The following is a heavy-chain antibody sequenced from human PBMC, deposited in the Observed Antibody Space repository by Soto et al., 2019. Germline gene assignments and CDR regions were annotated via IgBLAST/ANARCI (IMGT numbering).Heavy chain of an antibody. J-gene: IGHJ6*02. Sequence: SETLSLTCSVSGDSISSYYWSWIRQPPGKGLEWIGYMYNTGSTVYNPSFKSRVTISVDTSKNQFSLKLNSVTAADTAVYYCARDLWGYCGTDCYPLDVWGQGTTVTVSS. CDR1: GDSISSYY. CDR2: MYNTGST. CDR3: ARDLWGYCGTDCYPLDV. V-gene: IGHV4-59*01. D-gene: IGHD2-21*02.